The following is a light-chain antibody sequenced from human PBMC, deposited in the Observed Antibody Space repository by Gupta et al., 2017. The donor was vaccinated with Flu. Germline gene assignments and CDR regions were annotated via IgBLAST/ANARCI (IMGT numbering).Light chain of an antibody. CDR2: EVS. J-gene: IGLJ2*01. V-gene: IGLV2-14*01. CDR3: SSYTSSSTLE. Sequence: QSALTPPASVSGSPGQSITISCTGTSSDVGGYNYVSWYQQHPGKAPKLMIYEVSNRPSGVSNRFSGSKSGNTASLTISGPQAEDEADYYCSSYTSSSTLEFGGGTKLTVL. CDR1: SSDVGGYNY.